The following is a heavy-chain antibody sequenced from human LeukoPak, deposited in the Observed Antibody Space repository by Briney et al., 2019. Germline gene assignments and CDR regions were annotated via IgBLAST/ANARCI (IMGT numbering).Heavy chain of an antibody. CDR2: INPNSGGI. CDR3: ARDAVFGYYYDSSGYYLPSNFDY. J-gene: IGHJ4*02. D-gene: IGHD3-22*01. V-gene: IGHV1-2*02. Sequence: ASVKVSCKAFGYTFTSNYMHWVRQAPGQGLEWMGWINPNSGGINYAQKFQGRVTMTRDTSISTAYMELSSLRSEDTAVYYCARDAVFGYYYDSSGYYLPSNFDYWGQGTLVTVSS. CDR1: GYTFTSNY.